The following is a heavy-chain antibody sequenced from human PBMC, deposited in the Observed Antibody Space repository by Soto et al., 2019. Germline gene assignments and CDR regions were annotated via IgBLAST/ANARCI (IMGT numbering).Heavy chain of an antibody. Sequence: SLTCTVSGGSISSGDYYWSWIRQPPGKGLEWIGYIYYSGSTYYNPSLKSRVTISVDTSKNQFSLKLSSVTAADTAVYYCARAGETNWFDPWGQGTLVTVSS. CDR1: GGSISSGDYY. J-gene: IGHJ5*02. CDR3: ARAGETNWFDP. V-gene: IGHV4-30-4*01. CDR2: IYYSGST. D-gene: IGHD1-26*01.